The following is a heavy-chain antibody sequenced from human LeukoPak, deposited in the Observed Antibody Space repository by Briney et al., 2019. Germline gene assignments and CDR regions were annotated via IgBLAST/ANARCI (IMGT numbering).Heavy chain of an antibody. Sequence: ASVKVSCKASGYTFTGYYMHWVRQAPGQGLEWMGWINPNSGGTNYAQKFQGRVTMTRDTSISTAYMGLSRLRSDDTAVYYCARVLYYYGSGSFGAFDIWGQGTMVTVSS. CDR2: INPNSGGT. V-gene: IGHV1-2*02. CDR3: ARVLYYYGSGSFGAFDI. CDR1: GYTFTGYY. D-gene: IGHD3-10*01. J-gene: IGHJ3*02.